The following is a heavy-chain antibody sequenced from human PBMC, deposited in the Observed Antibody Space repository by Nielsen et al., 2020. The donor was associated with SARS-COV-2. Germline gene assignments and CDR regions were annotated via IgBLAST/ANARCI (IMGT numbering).Heavy chain of an antibody. CDR3: ASSRYYYYMDV. CDR2: IYYSGST. J-gene: IGHJ6*03. V-gene: IGHV4-30-4*01. CDR1: GGSISSGDYY. D-gene: IGHD4-11*01. Sequence: LRLSCTVSGGSISSGDYYWSWIRQPPGKGLEWIGYIYYSGSTYYNPSLKSRVTISVDTSKNQFSLKLSSVTAADTAVYYCASSRYYYYMDVWGKGTTVTVSS.